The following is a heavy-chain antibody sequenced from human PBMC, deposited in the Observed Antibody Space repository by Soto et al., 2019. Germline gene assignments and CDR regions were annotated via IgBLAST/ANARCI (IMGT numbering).Heavy chain of an antibody. CDR1: GGSVSSQTHF. Sequence: PSETLSLTCSVSGGSVSSQTHFWSWIRQAPGKGLEWIGYVYYSGITNSNPSLKGRVTISPDTSNNQIFLSLTSVTAADTAVYYCARDDLSGTYYFDSWGQGILVTVSS. J-gene: IGHJ4*02. D-gene: IGHD1-26*01. V-gene: IGHV4-61*01. CDR2: VYYSGIT. CDR3: ARDDLSGTYYFDS.